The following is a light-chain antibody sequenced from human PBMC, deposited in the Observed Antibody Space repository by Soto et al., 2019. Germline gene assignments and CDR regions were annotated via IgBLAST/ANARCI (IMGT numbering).Light chain of an antibody. Sequence: QSVLTQPPSASGTPGQRVTISCSGSSSNIGGNAVNWYQQLPGTTPKLLIYSNNQRPSGVPDRFSGSKSGTSASLAISGLQSEDEDDYYCAAWDDSRSGYVFGTGTKVTVL. J-gene: IGLJ1*01. CDR1: SSNIGGNA. CDR2: SNN. CDR3: AAWDDSRSGYV. V-gene: IGLV1-44*01.